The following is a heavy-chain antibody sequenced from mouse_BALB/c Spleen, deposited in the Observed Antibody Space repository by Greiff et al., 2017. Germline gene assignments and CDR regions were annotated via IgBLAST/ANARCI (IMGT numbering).Heavy chain of an antibody. J-gene: IGHJ3*01. V-gene: IGHV3-2*02. Sequence: EVKLVESGPGLVKPSQSLSLTCTVTGYSINSDYAWNWIRQFPGNKLEWMGYISYSGSTSYNPSLKSRISITRDTSKNQFFLQLNSVTTEDTATYYCANYYYGSSYTWFAYWGQGTLVTVSA. D-gene: IGHD1-1*01. CDR2: ISYSGST. CDR1: GYSINSDYA. CDR3: ANYYYGSSYTWFAY.